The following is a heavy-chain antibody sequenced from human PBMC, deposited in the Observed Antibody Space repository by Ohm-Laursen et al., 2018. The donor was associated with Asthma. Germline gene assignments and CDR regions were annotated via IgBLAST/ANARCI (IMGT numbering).Heavy chain of an antibody. Sequence: SETLSLTCAVSGGSISSSNWWSWVRQPPGKGLEWIGEIYHSGSTNYNPSLKSRVTISVDKSKNQFSLKLSSVTAADTAVYYCARDRIAAADNYYYGMDVWGQGTTVTVSS. V-gene: IGHV4-4*02. CDR3: ARDRIAAADNYYYGMDV. D-gene: IGHD6-13*01. CDR1: GGSISSSNW. J-gene: IGHJ6*02. CDR2: IYHSGST.